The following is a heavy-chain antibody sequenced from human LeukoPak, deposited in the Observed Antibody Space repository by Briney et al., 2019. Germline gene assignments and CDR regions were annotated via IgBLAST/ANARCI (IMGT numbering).Heavy chain of an antibody. CDR1: GYSFSSYW. J-gene: IGHJ4*02. Sequence: GESLKISCKGSGYSFSSYWIGWVRQMPGKGLEWVGIIYPGDSDTRYSPTFQGRVTISADRSTTTAYLQWSGLKASDTAMYYCARSIDSTTSTLPFWGQGTLVTVSS. CDR3: ARSIDSTTSTLPF. CDR2: IYPGDSDT. D-gene: IGHD5-24*01. V-gene: IGHV5-51*01.